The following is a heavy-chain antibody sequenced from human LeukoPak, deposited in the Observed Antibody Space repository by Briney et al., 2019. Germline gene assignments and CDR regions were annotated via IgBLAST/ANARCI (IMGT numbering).Heavy chain of an antibody. V-gene: IGHV1-2*02. D-gene: IGHD2-2*01. CDR3: ARRYCSSTSCYSLSAFDI. CDR2: INPNSGGT. J-gene: IGHJ3*02. CDR1: GYTFTGYY. Sequence: ASVTVSCKASGYTFTGYYMHWVRQAPGQGLEWMGWINPNSGGTNYAQKFQGRVTMTRDTSISTAYMELSRLRSEDTAVYYCARRYCSSTSCYSLSAFDIWGQGTMVTVSS.